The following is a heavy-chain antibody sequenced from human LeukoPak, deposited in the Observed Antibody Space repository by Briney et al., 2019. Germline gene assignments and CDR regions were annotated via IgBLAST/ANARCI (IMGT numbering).Heavy chain of an antibody. Sequence: SETLSLTCAVHGGSFSGYYWNWIRQPPGKGLEWIGEINHSGSTKYNPSLKSRVTISVDTSKNQFSLKLSSVTAADTAVYYCARGHYDSRLNQMDDAFDIWGQGSMVTVSS. CDR1: GGSFSGYY. CDR3: ARGHYDSRLNQMDDAFDI. J-gene: IGHJ3*02. V-gene: IGHV4-34*01. D-gene: IGHD3-22*01. CDR2: INHSGST.